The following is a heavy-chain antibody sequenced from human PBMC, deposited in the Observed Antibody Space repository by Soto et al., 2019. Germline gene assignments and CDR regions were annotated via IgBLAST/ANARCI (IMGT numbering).Heavy chain of an antibody. CDR1: GYTFTSYY. CDR2: INPSGGST. Sequence: ASVKVSCKASGYTFTSYYMHWVRQAPGQGLEWMGIINPSGGSTSYAQKFQGRVTMTRDTSISTVYMELSRLRSDDTAVYCCARAPEQLVENWFDPSGQGTLVTVSS. D-gene: IGHD6-13*01. J-gene: IGHJ5*02. CDR3: ARAPEQLVENWFDP. V-gene: IGHV1-46*01.